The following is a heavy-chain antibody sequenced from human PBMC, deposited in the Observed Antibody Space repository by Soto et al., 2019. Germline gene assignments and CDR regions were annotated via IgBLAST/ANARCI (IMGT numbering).Heavy chain of an antibody. CDR3: ARDVIKQWLLFDY. D-gene: IGHD6-19*01. V-gene: IGHV4-4*02. CDR1: SASISGSNW. J-gene: IGHJ4*02. CDR2: IFHSGSS. Sequence: SETLSLTCAVSSASISGSNWWSWVRQPPGKGLEWIGEIFHSGSSNYNPSLKSRVTISVDKSKHQLSLKLSSVTAADTAVYYCARDVIKQWLLFDYWGQGTLVTVSS.